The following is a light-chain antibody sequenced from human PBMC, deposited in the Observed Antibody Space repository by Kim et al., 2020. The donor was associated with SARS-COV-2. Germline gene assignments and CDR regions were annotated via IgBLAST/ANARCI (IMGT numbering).Light chain of an antibody. J-gene: IGKJ4*01. CDR3: HQYGSTHLT. CDR1: QSVFYSSNNKNF. V-gene: IGKV4-1*01. CDR2: WAA. Sequence: IVMTQSPDALAVSLGEMSTINCKSSQSVFYSSNNKNFLAWYQQKPVQPPELLIYWAATRESGVPDRFSGSGSGTDFTLTITSLQAEDVAVYYCHQYGSTHLTFGGGTKVDIK.